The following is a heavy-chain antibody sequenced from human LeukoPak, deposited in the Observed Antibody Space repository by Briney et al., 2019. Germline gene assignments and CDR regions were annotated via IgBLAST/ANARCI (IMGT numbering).Heavy chain of an antibody. CDR2: IYYSGST. Sequence: PSETLPLTCTFPGGPISSYFWSRIRQPPGKGLEWVGYIYYSGSTNYNPSRKSRVTLSVDTSNNQFALKQSSVSAPDTAVHCCARYCSSTSCYHAFDIWGQGTMVTVSS. J-gene: IGHJ3*02. CDR3: ARYCSSTSCYHAFDI. D-gene: IGHD2-2*01. V-gene: IGHV4-59*01. CDR1: GGPISSYF.